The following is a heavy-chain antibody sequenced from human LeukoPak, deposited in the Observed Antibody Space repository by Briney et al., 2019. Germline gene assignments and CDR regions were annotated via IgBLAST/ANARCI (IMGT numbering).Heavy chain of an antibody. CDR1: GGTFSSYA. J-gene: IGHJ4*02. CDR2: IISIFGTA. D-gene: IGHD6-13*01. CDR3: ARTNYDIPGIALFDY. V-gene: IGHV1-69*13. Sequence: APVKVSCKASGGTFSSYAISWVRQAPGQGLEWMGGIISIFGTANYAQKFQGRVTITADESTSTAYMELSSLRSEDTAVYYCARTNYDIPGIALFDYWGQGTLVTVSS.